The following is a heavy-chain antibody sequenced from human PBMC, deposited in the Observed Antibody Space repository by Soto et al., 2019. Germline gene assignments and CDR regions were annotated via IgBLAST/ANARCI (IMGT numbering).Heavy chain of an antibody. J-gene: IGHJ4*02. V-gene: IGHV4-31*03. CDR3: ARVPGGDYYGSGSAYYFDS. Sequence: SETLSLTCTVSGGSISSGGYYWSWIRQHPGKGLEWIGYIYYSGSTYYNPSLKSRVTISVDTSKNQFSLKLSSVTAADTAVYYCARVPGGDYYGSGSAYYFDSWGQGTPVTVSS. CDR2: IYYSGST. D-gene: IGHD3-10*01. CDR1: GGSISSGGYY.